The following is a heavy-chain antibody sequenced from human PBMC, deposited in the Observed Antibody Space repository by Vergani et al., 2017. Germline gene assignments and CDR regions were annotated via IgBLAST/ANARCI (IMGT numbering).Heavy chain of an antibody. CDR3: ARVRGYRTSDAFDI. CDR2: ISSSSSYI. Sequence: EVQLVESGGGLVKPGGSLRLSCAASGFTFSSYSMNWVRQAPGKGLEWVSSISSSSSYIYYADSVKGRFTISRYNAKSSPYLQMNSLRAEATAVYYCARVRGYRTSDAFDIWGQGTMVTVSS. D-gene: IGHD5-18*01. CDR1: GFTFSSYS. V-gene: IGHV3-21*01. J-gene: IGHJ3*02.